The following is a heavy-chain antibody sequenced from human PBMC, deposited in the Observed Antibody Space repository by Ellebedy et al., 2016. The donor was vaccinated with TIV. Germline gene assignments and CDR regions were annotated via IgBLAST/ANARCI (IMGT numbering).Heavy chain of an antibody. Sequence: SQTLSLTCAISGDSVSSNAVAWHWIRPYPSRGLEWLGRTYYRSKWYNDYALSVKSRISINPDTSKNQFSLQLNSVTPEDTAVYSCARAKRGYDLLFDYWGQGTLVTVSS. V-gene: IGHV6-1*01. CDR3: ARAKRGYDLLFDY. CDR1: GDSVSSNAVA. CDR2: TYYRSKWYN. D-gene: IGHD5-12*01. J-gene: IGHJ4*02.